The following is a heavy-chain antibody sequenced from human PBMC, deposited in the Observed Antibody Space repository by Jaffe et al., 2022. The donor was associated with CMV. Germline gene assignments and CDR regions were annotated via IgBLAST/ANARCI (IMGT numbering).Heavy chain of an antibody. V-gene: IGHV3-30*18. D-gene: IGHD1-26*01. CDR2: ISSDGRTT. CDR1: GFTFSTNG. Sequence: QVQLVESGGGVVQPGRSLRLSCAASGFTFSTNGMHWVRQAPGKGLEWVAVISSDGRTTYYGDSVKGRFTISRDNSKSTLYLQMNSLRADDTAVYYCAKYVWDEDNSDYWGQGTLVTVSS. CDR3: AKYVWDEDNSDY. J-gene: IGHJ4*02.